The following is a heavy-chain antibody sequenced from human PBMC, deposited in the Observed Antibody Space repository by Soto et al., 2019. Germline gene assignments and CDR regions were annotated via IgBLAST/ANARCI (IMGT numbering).Heavy chain of an antibody. CDR1: GYTFTSYA. V-gene: IGHV1-3*01. Sequence: QVQLVQSGAEVKKPGASVKVSCKASGYTFTSYAMHWVRQAPGQRLEWMGWINAGNGNTKYSQKFQGRVTITRDTSASTAYMELSSLRSEDTAVYYCARVGVDILTGYFFFDYWGQGTLVTVSS. J-gene: IGHJ4*02. D-gene: IGHD3-9*01. CDR3: ARVGVDILTGYFFFDY. CDR2: INAGNGNT.